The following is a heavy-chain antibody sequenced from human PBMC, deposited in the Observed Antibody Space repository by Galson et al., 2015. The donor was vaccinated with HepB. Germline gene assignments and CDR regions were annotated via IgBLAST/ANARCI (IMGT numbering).Heavy chain of an antibody. D-gene: IGHD6-19*01. CDR3: ARGRRSTVRYSSGWRYAY. J-gene: IGHJ4*02. V-gene: IGHV4-34*01. Sequence: ETLSLTCAVYGGSFSGYYWSWIRQPPGKRLEWIGKINHSGSTNYNPSLKSRVTISVDTSKNQFSLKLSSVTAADTAVYYCARGRRSTVRYSSGWRYAYWGQGTLVTDSS. CDR1: GGSFSGYY. CDR2: INHSGST.